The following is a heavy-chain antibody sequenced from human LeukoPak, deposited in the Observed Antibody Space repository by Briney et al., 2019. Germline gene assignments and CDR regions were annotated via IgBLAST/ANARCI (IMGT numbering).Heavy chain of an antibody. CDR1: GFTFSSYA. J-gene: IGHJ4*02. CDR3: ASLNYYDSSGYGY. D-gene: IGHD3-22*01. V-gene: IGHV3-30-3*01. CDR2: ISYDGSNK. Sequence: PGGSLGLSCAASGFTFSSYAMHWVRQAPGKGLEWVAVISYDGSNKYYADSVKGRFTISRDNSKNTLYLQMNSLRAEDTAVYYCASLNYYDSSGYGYWGQGTLVTVSS.